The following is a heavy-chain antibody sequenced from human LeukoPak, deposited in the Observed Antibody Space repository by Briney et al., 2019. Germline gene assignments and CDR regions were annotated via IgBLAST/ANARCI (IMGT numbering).Heavy chain of an antibody. CDR2: ISWNSGSI. J-gene: IGHJ4*02. CDR3: AKDMGQSGYDVH. V-gene: IGHV3-9*01. D-gene: IGHD5-12*01. Sequence: PGGSLRLSCAASGFTFDDYAMHWVRQAPGKGLEWVSGISWNSGSIGYADSVKGRFTISRDNAKNSLYLQMNSLRAEDTALYYCAKDMGQSGYDVHWGQGTLVTVSS. CDR1: GFTFDDYA.